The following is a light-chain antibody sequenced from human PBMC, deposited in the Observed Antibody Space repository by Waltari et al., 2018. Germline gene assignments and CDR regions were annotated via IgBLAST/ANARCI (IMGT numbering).Light chain of an antibody. CDR1: QGISSG. V-gene: IGKV1-13*02. J-gene: IGKJ2*01. CDR3: PQVRTDPFYT. Sequence: AIQLTQSPSFLSASVGDTVTINGRASQGISSGLAWYQQKPGKPPQLLIYDTSSLISGVPSRFSGSVAGTDFTLTISSLQPEDFAAYYCPQVRTDPFYTVGQGTKL. CDR2: DTS.